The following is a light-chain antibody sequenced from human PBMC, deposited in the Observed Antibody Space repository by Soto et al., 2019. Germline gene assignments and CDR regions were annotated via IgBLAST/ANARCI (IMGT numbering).Light chain of an antibody. CDR1: QSVSYN. J-gene: IGKJ4*01. CDR3: QQYKNLPPLT. Sequence: EIVMTQSPATLSVSPGETATLSCRASQSVSYNLAWYQQKPGQGPRLLIYGAFTRATGIPTRFSGSGSGTDLTLTISSMQSEDFAVYYCQQYKNLPPLTFGGGTKVEIK. V-gene: IGKV3-15*01. CDR2: GAF.